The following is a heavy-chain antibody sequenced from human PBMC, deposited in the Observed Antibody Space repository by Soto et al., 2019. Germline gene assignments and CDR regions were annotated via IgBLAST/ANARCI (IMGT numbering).Heavy chain of an antibody. V-gene: IGHV3-7*02. CDR1: GFTFSNYW. D-gene: IGHD1-26*01. Sequence: GGSLRLSCAASGFTFSNYWMNWVRQAPGKGLEWVANIKQDGSEKYYVDSVKGRFTISRDNAKNSLYLHMNSLRAEDTAVYYCATGRALDYWGQGTLVTVSS. CDR3: ATGRALDY. J-gene: IGHJ4*02. CDR2: IKQDGSEK.